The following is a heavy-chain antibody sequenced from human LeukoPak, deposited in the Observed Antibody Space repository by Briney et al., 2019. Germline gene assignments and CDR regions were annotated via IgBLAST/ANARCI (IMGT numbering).Heavy chain of an antibody. Sequence: GGSLRLSCVASGFTFSSYWMHWVRQPPGKGLVWVSRIKSDGSTTNYADSVKGRFTISRDNAKNSLYLQMNSLRAEDTAVYYCAREDCSSTSCHRVAFDIWGQGTMVTVSS. CDR3: AREDCSSTSCHRVAFDI. J-gene: IGHJ3*02. CDR1: GFTFSSYW. CDR2: IKSDGSTT. V-gene: IGHV3-74*01. D-gene: IGHD2-2*01.